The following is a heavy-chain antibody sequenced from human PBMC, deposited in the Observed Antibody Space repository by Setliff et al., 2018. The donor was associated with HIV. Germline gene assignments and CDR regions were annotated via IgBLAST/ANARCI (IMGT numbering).Heavy chain of an antibody. J-gene: IGHJ4*02. CDR2: INGDNGNT. CDR1: GYTFTNYA. CDR3: ARGGTYAFDY. Sequence: ASVKVSCKASGYTFTNYAMHWVRQAPGQRLEWMGWINGDNGNTRYSQEFQGRVTITRDTSASTAYMELSSLNSADMAVYYCARGGTYAFDYWGQGTLVTVSS. V-gene: IGHV1-3*03. D-gene: IGHD1-26*01.